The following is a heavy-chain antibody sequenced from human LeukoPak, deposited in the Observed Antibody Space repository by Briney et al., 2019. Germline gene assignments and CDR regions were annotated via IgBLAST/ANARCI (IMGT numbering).Heavy chain of an antibody. CDR2: IIPIFGTA. CDR3: ATFYDFWSGSPGDFDYYYYMDV. V-gene: IGHV1-69*13. J-gene: IGHJ6*03. CDR1: GGTFSSYA. Sequence: ASVKVSCKASGGTFSSYAISWVRPAPGQGLEWMGGIIPIFGTANYAQKFQGTVTITADESTSTAYMELSSLRSEDTAVYYCATFYDFWSGSPGDFDYYYYMDVWGKGTTVTVSS. D-gene: IGHD3-3*01.